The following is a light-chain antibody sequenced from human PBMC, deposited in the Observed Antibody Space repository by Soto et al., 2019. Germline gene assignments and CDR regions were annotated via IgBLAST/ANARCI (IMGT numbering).Light chain of an antibody. V-gene: IGKV3-11*01. Sequence: EIVLTQSPATLSLSPGERATLSCRASRSVRSYLAWYQQKPGQAPRLLIYDASNRAAGIPARFSGSGSETDFTLPISILEPEDFAVYYCQQRYAWPPITFGQGTRLEIK. J-gene: IGKJ5*01. CDR1: RSVRSY. CDR2: DAS. CDR3: QQRYAWPPIT.